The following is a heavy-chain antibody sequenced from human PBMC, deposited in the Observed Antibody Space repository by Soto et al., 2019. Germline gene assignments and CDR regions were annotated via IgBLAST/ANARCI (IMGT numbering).Heavy chain of an antibody. V-gene: IGHV3-9*01. D-gene: IGHD3-16*01. CDR3: TKEPERLGELGWFDP. J-gene: IGHJ5*02. Sequence: EVQLVESGGGLVQPGRSLRLSCAASGFTFDDYAMHWVRLGPGKGLEWVSGISWNGGTIGYADSVQGRFTISRDNAKNTLYLQMNSLRAEDPALYYCTKEPERLGELGWFDPWGQGTLVTVSS. CDR1: GFTFDDYA. CDR2: ISWNGGTI.